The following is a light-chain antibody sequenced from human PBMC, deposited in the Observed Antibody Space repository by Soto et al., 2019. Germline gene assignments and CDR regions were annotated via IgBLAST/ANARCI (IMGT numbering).Light chain of an antibody. Sequence: EIVMTQSPATLSVSPGERATLSCRASQNVLSNLAWYQQKPGQAPRLLIYGASTWATGLPARFSGSGSGTQFTLTISSLQSEDFAVYYCQQYNNWPITFGQGTRLEIK. J-gene: IGKJ5*01. CDR2: GAS. V-gene: IGKV3-15*01. CDR3: QQYNNWPIT. CDR1: QNVLSN.